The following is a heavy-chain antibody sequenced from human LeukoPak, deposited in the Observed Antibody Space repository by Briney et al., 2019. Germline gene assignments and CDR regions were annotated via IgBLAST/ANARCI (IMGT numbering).Heavy chain of an antibody. V-gene: IGHV1-69*05. CDR3: ARGVVRGVITPNYYMDV. D-gene: IGHD3-10*01. Sequence: ASVTVSCTASGGTFSSYAISWVRQAPGQGLEWMGGIIPIFGTANYAQKFQGRVTITTDESTSTAYMELSSLRSEDTAVYYCARGVVRGVITPNYYMDVWGKGTTVTVSS. CDR1: GGTFSSYA. J-gene: IGHJ6*03. CDR2: IIPIFGTA.